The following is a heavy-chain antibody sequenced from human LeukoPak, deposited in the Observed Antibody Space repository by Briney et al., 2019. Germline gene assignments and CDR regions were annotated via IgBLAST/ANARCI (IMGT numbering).Heavy chain of an antibody. D-gene: IGHD3-3*01. CDR3: AREEYYDFWSGYSNDAFDI. CDR2: IYTSGST. V-gene: IGHV4-61*02. J-gene: IGHJ3*02. Sequence: SETLSLTCTVSGGSISSGSYYWRWIRQPAGTGLEWIGRIYTSGSTNYNPSLKSRVTISVDTSKNQFSLKLSSVTAADTAVYYCAREEYYDFWSGYSNDAFDIWGQGTMVTVSS. CDR1: GGSISSGSYY.